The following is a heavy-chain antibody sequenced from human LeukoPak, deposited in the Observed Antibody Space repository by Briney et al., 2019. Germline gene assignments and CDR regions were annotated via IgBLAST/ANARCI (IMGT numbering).Heavy chain of an antibody. J-gene: IGHJ4*02. CDR1: GFTFSRYW. D-gene: IGHD6-19*01. V-gene: IGHV3-7*01. CDR3: ARGHSSGWVIIGPRFDY. CDR2: INQDESAK. Sequence: GGSLRLSCAASGFTFSRYWMSWVRQAPGKGLEWVASINQDESAKFYVDSVKGRFTISRDNAKNTLYLQMNSLRAEDTAVYYCARGHSSGWVIIGPRFDYWGQGTLVTVSS.